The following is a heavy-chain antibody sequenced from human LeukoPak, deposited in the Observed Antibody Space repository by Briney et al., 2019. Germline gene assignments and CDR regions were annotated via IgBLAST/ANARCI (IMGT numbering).Heavy chain of an antibody. J-gene: IGHJ1*01. V-gene: IGHV4-59*01. CDR1: GGSISSYY. CDR2: IYYSGST. Sequence: SQTLSLTCTVSGGSISSYYWSWIRQPPGKGLEWIGYIYYSGSTNYNPSLKSRVTISVDTSKNQFSLKLSSVTAADTAVYYCARVYGYGQYFQHWGQGTLVTVSP. D-gene: IGHD5-18*01. CDR3: ARVYGYGQYFQH.